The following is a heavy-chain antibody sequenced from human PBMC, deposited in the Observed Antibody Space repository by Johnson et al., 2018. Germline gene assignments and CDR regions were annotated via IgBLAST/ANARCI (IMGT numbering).Heavy chain of an antibody. CDR1: GFTFSTYA. Sequence: VQLVESGGGLVQPGGSLRLSCVASGFTFSTYAMHWVRQAPGKGLEYVSAITSDGDKRYYANSVKGRFTISRDNSKNKLYLQMGSLRAEDLAVYYCARVGNTRDYDYWGQGILVTVSS. V-gene: IGHV3-64*01. J-gene: IGHJ4*02. CDR2: ITSDGDKR. CDR3: ARVGNTRDYDY. D-gene: IGHD1-14*01.